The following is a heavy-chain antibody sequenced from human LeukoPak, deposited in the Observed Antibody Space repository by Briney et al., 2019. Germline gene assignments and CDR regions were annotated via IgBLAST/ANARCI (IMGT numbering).Heavy chain of an antibody. CDR1: GFTLTSYT. D-gene: IGHD5-18*01. Sequence: GGSLRLPCATSGFTLTSYTMHWVRQAPGKGLEWVAVVSYDGTKISYADSVKGRFTMSRDISKNTLYLQMNSLKPEDSALYYCARDRVQIWSYVGTFDSWGQGTLVTVSS. CDR2: VSYDGTKI. J-gene: IGHJ4*02. V-gene: IGHV3-30-3*01. CDR3: ARDRVQIWSYVGTFDS.